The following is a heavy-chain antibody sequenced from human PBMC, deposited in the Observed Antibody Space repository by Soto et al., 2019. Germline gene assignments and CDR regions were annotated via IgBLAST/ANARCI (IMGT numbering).Heavy chain of an antibody. CDR1: GGSFSGYY. D-gene: IGHD3-16*02. V-gene: IGHV4-34*01. Sequence: SETLSLTCAVSGGSFSGYYWSWIRQPPGKGLEWIGEINHSGSTNYNPSLKSRVTISVDTSKNQFSLKLSSVTAADTAVYYCARGRGQGDYDYIWGSYRYRDYYYYYMDVWGKGTTVTVSS. CDR2: INHSGST. CDR3: ARGRGQGDYDYIWGSYRYRDYYYYYMDV. J-gene: IGHJ6*03.